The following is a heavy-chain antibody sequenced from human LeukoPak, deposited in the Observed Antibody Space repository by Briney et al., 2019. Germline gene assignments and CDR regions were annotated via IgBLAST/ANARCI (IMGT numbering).Heavy chain of an antibody. CDR3: ARVRGTVVATVDY. J-gene: IGHJ4*02. V-gene: IGHV1-2*02. Sequence: GASVKVSCKVSGYTFTGYYMHWVRQAPGQGLEWMGWINPNSGGTNYAQKFQGRVTMTRDTSISTAYMELSRLRSDDTAVYYCARVRGTVVATVDYWGQGTLVTVSS. CDR1: GYTFTGYY. CDR2: INPNSGGT. D-gene: IGHD2-15*01.